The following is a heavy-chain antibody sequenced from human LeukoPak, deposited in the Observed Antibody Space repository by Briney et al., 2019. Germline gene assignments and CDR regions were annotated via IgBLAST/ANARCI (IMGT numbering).Heavy chain of an antibody. CDR1: GSTFSKAW. V-gene: IGHV3-15*01. CDR2: IKSNSDGGTT. CDR3: TTDPYYDI. Sequence: GGSLRLSCAASGSTFSKAWMTWVRQAPGKGLEWVGRIKSNSDGGTTDYAAPVKGRFSISRDDSKNTLYLQMNSLKTEDTALYYCTTDPYYDIWGQGTMVTVSS. J-gene: IGHJ3*02. D-gene: IGHD1-26*01.